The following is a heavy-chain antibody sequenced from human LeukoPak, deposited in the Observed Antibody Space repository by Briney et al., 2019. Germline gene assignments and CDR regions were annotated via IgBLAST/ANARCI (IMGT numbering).Heavy chain of an antibody. Sequence: KPSETLSLTCTVSGGSISSSSYYWGWIRQPPGKGLEWIGSIYYSGSTYYNPSLKSRVTISVDTSKNQFSLKLSSVTAADTAVYYCAQYYYDRSGYYYWFDPWGQGTLVTVSS. D-gene: IGHD3-22*01. V-gene: IGHV4-39*01. CDR3: AQYYYDRSGYYYWFDP. J-gene: IGHJ5*02. CDR1: GGSISSSSYY. CDR2: IYYSGST.